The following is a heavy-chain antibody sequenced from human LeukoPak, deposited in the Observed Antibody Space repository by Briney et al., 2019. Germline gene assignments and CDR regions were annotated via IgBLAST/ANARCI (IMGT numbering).Heavy chain of an antibody. CDR2: IYTSGST. CDR1: GVSTTTSF. J-gene: IGHJ3*02. V-gene: IGHV4-4*07. D-gene: IGHD2-21*02. Sequence: PSGTLSLTCTGSGVSTTTSFWSWIRQPAGKGLEWIGRIYTSGSTDYNPSLKSRVSMSLDTSKSQLFLELNSVTAADTAVYFCARGPGALTQETFDMWGQGTLVTVSS. CDR3: ARGPGALTQETFDM.